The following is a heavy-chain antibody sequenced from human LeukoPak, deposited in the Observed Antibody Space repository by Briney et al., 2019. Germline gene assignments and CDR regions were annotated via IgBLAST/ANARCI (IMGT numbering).Heavy chain of an antibody. CDR1: GFTFSRYY. CDR3: AKDRMLEVITTIRDAFDI. V-gene: IGHV3-74*01. D-gene: IGHD3-22*01. J-gene: IGHJ3*02. CDR2: INGVGTDR. Sequence: PGGSLRLSCAASGFTFSRYYMHWVRQAPGKGLVWVSRINGVGTDRIYADSVKGRFTISRDNSKNTLYLQMNSLRAEDTAVYYCAKDRMLEVITTIRDAFDIWGQGTMVTVSS.